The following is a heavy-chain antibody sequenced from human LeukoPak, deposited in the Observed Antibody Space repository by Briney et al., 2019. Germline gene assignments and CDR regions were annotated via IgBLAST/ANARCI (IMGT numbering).Heavy chain of an antibody. D-gene: IGHD6-19*01. CDR3: AKVQGIAVAGKNYYGMDA. Sequence: PGGSLRLSCAASGFTFSSYGMPWVRQAPGNGLEWVAFIRYDGSNKYYADSVKGRFTISRDNSKNTLYLQMNSLRAEDTAVYYCAKVQGIAVAGKNYYGMDAWGQGTTVTVSS. J-gene: IGHJ6*02. CDR2: IRYDGSNK. V-gene: IGHV3-30*02. CDR1: GFTFSSYG.